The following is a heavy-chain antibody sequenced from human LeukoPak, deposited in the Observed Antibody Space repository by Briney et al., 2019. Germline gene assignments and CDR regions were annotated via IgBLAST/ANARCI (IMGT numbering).Heavy chain of an antibody. V-gene: IGHV3-30*02. D-gene: IGHD3-22*01. CDR3: AKDPTGYYDSSGYFINWFDP. J-gene: IGHJ5*02. CDR1: GFTFSSYA. CDR2: IRYYERNK. Sequence: GGSVRRFCAASGFTFSSYAIHWVRQAPAKGLEWMAFIRYYERNKYYSDSVKGRFTISRDNSKNTLYLQMNSLRAEDTAVYYCAKDPTGYYDSSGYFINWFDPWGQGTLVTVSS.